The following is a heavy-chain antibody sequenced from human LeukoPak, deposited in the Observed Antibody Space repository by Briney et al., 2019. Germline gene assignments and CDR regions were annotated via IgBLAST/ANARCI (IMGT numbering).Heavy chain of an antibody. CDR1: GYTFANYD. CDR3: ARDQESDWPYYYYGMDV. CDR2: MNPNSGNT. V-gene: IGHV1-8*01. J-gene: IGHJ6*02. Sequence: ASVKVSCKASGYTFANYDIHWVRQATGQGLEWMGWMNPNSGNTGYAQKFQGRVTMTRNTSISTAYMELSSLRSEDTAVYYCARDQESDWPYYYYGMDVWGQGTTVTVSS. D-gene: IGHD3-9*01.